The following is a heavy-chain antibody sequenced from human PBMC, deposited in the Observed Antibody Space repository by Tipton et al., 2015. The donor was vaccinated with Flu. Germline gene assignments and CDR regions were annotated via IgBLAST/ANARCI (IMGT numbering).Heavy chain of an antibody. CDR1: GFTFSTYW. Sequence: GSLRLSCAASGFTFSTYWMTWIRQAPGKGLEWVAVIKPAGSETHYLGSVKGRFTLSRDNAKNSVSLQMSNLRVEDTAVYYCVRAIAASGSFWGQGTLVTVSS. CDR3: VRAIAASGSF. J-gene: IGHJ4*02. V-gene: IGHV3-7*04. CDR2: IKPAGSET. D-gene: IGHD3-10*01.